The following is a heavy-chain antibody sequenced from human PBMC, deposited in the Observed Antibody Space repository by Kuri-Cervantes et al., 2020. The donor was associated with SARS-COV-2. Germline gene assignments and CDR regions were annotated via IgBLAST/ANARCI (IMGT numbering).Heavy chain of an antibody. CDR2: ISYDGTNK. V-gene: IGHV3-30*04. D-gene: IGHD2-2*01. Sequence: LSLTCAASGFRFSSYAMHWVRQAPGKGLEWVAVISYDGTNKYYGDSVRGRFTISRDNSKNTLHLQMNSLRTDDTAVHYCARGALICGSSSCHGDFDLWGRGTLVTVSS. CDR1: GFRFSSYA. CDR3: ARGALICGSSSCHGDFDL. J-gene: IGHJ2*01.